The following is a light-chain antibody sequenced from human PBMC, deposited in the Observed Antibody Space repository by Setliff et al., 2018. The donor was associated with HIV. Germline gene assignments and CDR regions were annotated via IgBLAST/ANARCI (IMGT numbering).Light chain of an antibody. Sequence: QSVLTQPPSASGSLGQSVNISCTGTSSDVGGYDYVSWYQHHPGKAPKVMIYEVNKRPSGVPDRFSGSKSGNTASLTVSGLQAEDEADYYCSSYGDSPYVFGTGTKVTVL. CDR2: EVN. CDR3: SSYGDSPYV. CDR1: SSDVGGYDY. V-gene: IGLV2-8*01. J-gene: IGLJ1*01.